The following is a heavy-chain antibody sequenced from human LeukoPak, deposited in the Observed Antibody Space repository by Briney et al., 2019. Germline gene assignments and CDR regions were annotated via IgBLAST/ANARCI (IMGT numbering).Heavy chain of an antibody. CDR3: ASVIAARFDY. V-gene: IGHV4-34*01. Sequence: SETLSLTCAVYGGSFSGYYWSWIRQPPGKGLGWIGEINHSGSTNNNPTLKSRVTIAVDTSKNQFSLKLSSVTAADTAVYYCASVIAARFDYWGQGTLVTVSS. J-gene: IGHJ4*02. CDR1: GGSFSGYY. CDR2: INHSGST. D-gene: IGHD6-6*01.